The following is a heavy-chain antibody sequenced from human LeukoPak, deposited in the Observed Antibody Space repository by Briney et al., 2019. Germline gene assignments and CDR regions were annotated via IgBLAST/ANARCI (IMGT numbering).Heavy chain of an antibody. CDR2: IYTSGST. J-gene: IGHJ6*03. Sequence: PSETLSLTCTVSGGSISSGSYYWSWIRQPAGKGLEWIGRIYTSGSTNYNPSLKSRVTISVDTSKNQFSLKLSSVTAADTAVYYCARGHDYDFWSGYPYYYYYYMDVWGKGTTVTVSS. CDR3: ARGHDYDFWSGYPYYYYYYMDV. D-gene: IGHD3-3*01. CDR1: GGSISSGSYY. V-gene: IGHV4-61*02.